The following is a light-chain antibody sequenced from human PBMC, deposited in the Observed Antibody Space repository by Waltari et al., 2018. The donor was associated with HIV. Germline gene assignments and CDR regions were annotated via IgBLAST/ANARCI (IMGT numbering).Light chain of an antibody. CDR3: SSYISSATPE. CDR1: SSAVGDYY. J-gene: IGLJ3*02. V-gene: IGLV2-14*01. CDR2: EVS. Sequence: QSALTQPASASGSPGQSISISCTGTSSAVGDYYVSWYQHHPGKAPKVIIYEVSNRPSGVSNRFSGSKSGNTASLTISGLLPEDEADYFCSSYISSATPEFGGGTRLTVL.